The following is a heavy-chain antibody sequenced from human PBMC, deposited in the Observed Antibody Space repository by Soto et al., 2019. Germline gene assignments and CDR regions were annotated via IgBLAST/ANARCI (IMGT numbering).Heavy chain of an antibody. CDR1: GFSLSTSGVG. Sequence: QITLKESGPPLVKPTQTLTLTCTFSGFSLSTSGVGVGWIRQPPGKALEWLALIYWDDDKRYSPSLKSRLTITKDTSKNQVVLTMTNMDPVDTATYYCAHTWKIAARPLNWFDPWGQGTLVTVSS. J-gene: IGHJ5*02. CDR3: AHTWKIAARPLNWFDP. D-gene: IGHD6-6*01. V-gene: IGHV2-5*02. CDR2: IYWDDDK.